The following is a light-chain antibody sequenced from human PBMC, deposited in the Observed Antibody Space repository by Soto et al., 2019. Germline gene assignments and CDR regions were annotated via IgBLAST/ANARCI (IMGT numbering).Light chain of an antibody. CDR3: QQYNNWPPIT. CDR1: QSVDGY. Sequence: EVVMTQSPGTLSVSLGESAPLSCRASQSVDGYLAWYQQKPGQAPRLLIYGASTRATGVTARFRGGGSGTEFTLTISSLQSEDFAVYYCQQYNNWPPITFGQGTRLEIK. CDR2: GAS. J-gene: IGKJ5*01. V-gene: IGKV3-15*01.